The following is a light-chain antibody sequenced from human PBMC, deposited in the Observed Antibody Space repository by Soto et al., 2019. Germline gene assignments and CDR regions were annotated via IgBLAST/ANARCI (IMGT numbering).Light chain of an antibody. CDR1: QGISNY. V-gene: IGKV1-27*01. CDR3: QQSYSTPPWT. CDR2: AAS. J-gene: IGKJ1*01. Sequence: DIQMTQSPSSLSASVGDRVTITCRASQGISNYLAWYQQKPGKVPKLLIYAASTLQSGVPSRFSGSGSGTDFALTISSLQPEDFATYFCQQSYSTPPWTFGQGTKVDI.